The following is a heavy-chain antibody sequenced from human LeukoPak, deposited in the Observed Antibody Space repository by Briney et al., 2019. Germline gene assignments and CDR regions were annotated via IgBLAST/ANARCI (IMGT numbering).Heavy chain of an antibody. CDR3: NIIDYYYYYMDV. Sequence: SETLSLTCTVSGDSISRSSYFWAWIRQPPGKGLEWIGSVYSSGSTYYNPSLKSRVTISVDTSKNQFSLKLSSVTAADTAVYYCNIIDYYYYYMDVWGKGTTVTVSS. J-gene: IGHJ6*03. CDR2: VYSSGST. D-gene: IGHD3-10*01. V-gene: IGHV4-39*03. CDR1: GDSISRSSYF.